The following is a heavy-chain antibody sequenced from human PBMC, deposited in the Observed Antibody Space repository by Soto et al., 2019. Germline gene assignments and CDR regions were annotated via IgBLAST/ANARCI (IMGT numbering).Heavy chain of an antibody. V-gene: IGHV4-59*01. J-gene: IGHJ6*02. CDR3: ARDSKKYYDFWSGYYGGGYYYGMDV. CDR2: IYYSGST. CDR1: GGSISSYY. D-gene: IGHD3-3*01. Sequence: SETLSLTCTVSGGSISSYYWSWIRQPPGKGLEWIGYIYYSGSTNYNPSLKSRVTISVATSKNQFSLKLSSVTAADTAVYYCARDSKKYYDFWSGYYGGGYYYGMDVWGQGTTVTVSS.